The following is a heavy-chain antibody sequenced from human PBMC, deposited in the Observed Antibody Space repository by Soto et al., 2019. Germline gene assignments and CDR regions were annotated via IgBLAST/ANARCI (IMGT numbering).Heavy chain of an antibody. CDR2: ISGSGGST. V-gene: IGHV3-23*01. Sequence: EVQLLESGGGLVQPGGSLRLSCAASGFTFSSYAMSWVRQAPGKGLEWVSAISGSGGSTYYADSVKGRFTISRDNSKNTLYLQMNSLRAEDTAVYYCAKEGDGYPVLRRPFGYWGQGTLVTVSS. CDR3: AKEGDGYPVLRRPFGY. D-gene: IGHD5-12*01. CDR1: GFTFSSYA. J-gene: IGHJ4*02.